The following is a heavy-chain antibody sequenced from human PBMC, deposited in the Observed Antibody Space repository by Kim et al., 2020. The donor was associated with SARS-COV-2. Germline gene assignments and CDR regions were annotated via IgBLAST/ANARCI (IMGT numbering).Heavy chain of an antibody. V-gene: IGHV1-2*06. D-gene: IGHD3-3*01. Sequence: ASVKVSCKASGYTFTGYYMHWVRQAPGQGLEWMGRINPNSGGTNYAQKFQGRVTMTRDTSISTADMELSRLRSDDTAVYYCAIPDYDFWSGYPGAFDIWGQGTMVTVSS. CDR2: INPNSGGT. J-gene: IGHJ3*02. CDR1: GYTFTGYY. CDR3: AIPDYDFWSGYPGAFDI.